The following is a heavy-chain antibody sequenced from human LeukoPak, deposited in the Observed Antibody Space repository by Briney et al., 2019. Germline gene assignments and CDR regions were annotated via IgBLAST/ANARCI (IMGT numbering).Heavy chain of an antibody. CDR3: ARRQAGATIDY. J-gene: IGHJ4*02. CDR1: GGSFSGYY. Sequence: SETLSLTCAVYGGSFSGYYWSWIRQPPGKGLEWIGEINHSGSTNYNPSLKSRLTISVDRSKNQFSLKLNSVTAADTAVYYCARRQAGATIDYWGQGTLVTVSS. CDR2: INHSGST. V-gene: IGHV4-34*01. D-gene: IGHD1-26*01.